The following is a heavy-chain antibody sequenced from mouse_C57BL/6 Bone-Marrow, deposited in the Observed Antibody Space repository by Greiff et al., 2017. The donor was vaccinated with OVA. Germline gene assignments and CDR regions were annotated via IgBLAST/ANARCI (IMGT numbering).Heavy chain of an antibody. CDR2: IRLKSDNYAT. V-gene: IGHV6-3*01. Sequence: EVKLQESGGGLVQPGGSMKLSCVASGFTFSNYWMNWVRQSPEKGLEWVAQIRLKSDNYATHYAESVKGRFTISRDDSKSSVYLQMNNLRAEDTGIYYCTRIYYDYDAPSYWGQGTLVTVSA. D-gene: IGHD2-4*01. J-gene: IGHJ3*01. CDR1: GFTFSNYW. CDR3: TRIYYDYDAPSY.